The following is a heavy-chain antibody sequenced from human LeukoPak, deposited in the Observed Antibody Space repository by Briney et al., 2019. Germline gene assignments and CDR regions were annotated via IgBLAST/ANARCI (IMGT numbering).Heavy chain of an antibody. V-gene: IGHV4-30-2*01. CDR2: IYHSGST. CDR3: ERTRPEQFGRGYPSGLNGFDP. J-gene: IGHJ5*02. CDR1: GGSISSGGYS. D-gene: IGHD3-3*01. Sequence: SETLSLTCAVSGGSISSGGYSWSWIRQPPGKGLEWIGYIYHSGSTYYNPSLKSRVTISVDRSKNQFSLKLSSVTAADTAVYYCERTRPEQFGRGYPSGLNGFDPWGQGPLFTVS.